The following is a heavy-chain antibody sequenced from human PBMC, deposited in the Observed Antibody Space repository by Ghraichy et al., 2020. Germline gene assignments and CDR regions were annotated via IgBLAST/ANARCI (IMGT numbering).Heavy chain of an antibody. CDR3: ARERRPIPEYYYESSGPLGGRFDP. V-gene: IGHV4-59*01. CDR2: IYYSGST. J-gene: IGHJ5*02. CDR1: GGSISSYY. D-gene: IGHD3-22*01. Sequence: SETLSLTCTVSGGSISSYYWSWIRQPPGKGLEWIGYIYYSGSTNYNPSLKSRVTISVDTSKNQFSLKLSSVTAADTAVYYCARERRPIPEYYYESSGPLGGRFDPWGQGTLVTVSS.